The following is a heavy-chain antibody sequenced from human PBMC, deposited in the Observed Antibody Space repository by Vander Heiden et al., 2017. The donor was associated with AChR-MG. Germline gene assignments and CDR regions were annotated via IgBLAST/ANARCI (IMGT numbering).Heavy chain of an antibody. CDR2: ISAYNGNT. D-gene: IGHD3-22*01. J-gene: IGHJ3*02. CDR3: ARVRDSSGYSMLVTKRSGKDAFDI. Sequence: QVQLVQSGAEVKKPGASVKVSCKASGYTFTSYGISWVRKAPGQGLEWMGWISAYNGNTNYAQKLQGRVTMTTDTSTSTAYMELRSLRSDDTAVYYCARVRDSSGYSMLVTKRSGKDAFDIWGQGKWSPSLQ. V-gene: IGHV1-18*01. CDR1: GYTFTSYG.